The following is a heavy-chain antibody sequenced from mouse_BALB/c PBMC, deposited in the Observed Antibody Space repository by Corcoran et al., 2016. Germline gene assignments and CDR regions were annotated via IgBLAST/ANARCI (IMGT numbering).Heavy chain of an antibody. V-gene: IGHV1-39*01. CDR1: GYSFTDYI. J-gene: IGHJ1*01. Sequence: EIQLQQTGPELVKPGASVKISCKASGYSFTDYIMLWVKQSHGKSLEWIGNINPYYGSTSYNLKFKGKATLTVDKSSSTAYMQLNSLTSEDSAVYYCARGYRYFDVWGAGTTVTVSS. CDR3: ARGYRYFDV. CDR2: INPYYGST.